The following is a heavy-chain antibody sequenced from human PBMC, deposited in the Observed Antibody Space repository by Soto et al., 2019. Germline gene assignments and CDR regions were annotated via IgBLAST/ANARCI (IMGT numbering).Heavy chain of an antibody. V-gene: IGHV3-15*01. CDR2: IKSKTDGGTT. CDR1: GFTFSNAW. J-gene: IGHJ3*02. Sequence: PGGSLRLSCAASGFTFSNAWMSWVRQAPGKGLEWVGRIKSKTDGGTTDYAAPVKGRFTISRDDSKNTLYLQMNSLKTEDTAVYYCTTGTKWLRLAFDIWGQGTMVTVSS. D-gene: IGHD5-12*01. CDR3: TTGTKWLRLAFDI.